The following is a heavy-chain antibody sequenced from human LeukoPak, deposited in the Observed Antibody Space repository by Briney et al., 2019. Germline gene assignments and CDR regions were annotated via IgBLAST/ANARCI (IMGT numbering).Heavy chain of an antibody. CDR2: ISSSSSYI. Sequence: PGGSLRLSCAASGFTFSSYSMNWVRQAPGKGLEWVSSISSSSSYIYYADSVKGRFTISRDNSKNTLYLQMNSLRAEDAAVYYCAKEYSSSLDYWGQGTLVTVSS. CDR1: GFTFSSYS. V-gene: IGHV3-21*01. D-gene: IGHD6-6*01. J-gene: IGHJ4*02. CDR3: AKEYSSSLDY.